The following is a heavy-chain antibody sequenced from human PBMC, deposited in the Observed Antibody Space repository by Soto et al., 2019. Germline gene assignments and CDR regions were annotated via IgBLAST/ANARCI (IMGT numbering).Heavy chain of an antibody. D-gene: IGHD6-19*01. J-gene: IGHJ4*02. CDR1: GGSISSTNW. Sequence: QVQLQESGPGLVKPSGTLSLSCAVSGGSISSTNWWSWVRQPPGKGLEWIGEIHHSGSTNYKSSLKSRVTXXVXKXXNQFSLRLTSVTAADTAVYYCARNGYSSGWYHFDYWGQGTLVTVSS. CDR2: IHHSGST. V-gene: IGHV4-4*02. CDR3: ARNGYSSGWYHFDY.